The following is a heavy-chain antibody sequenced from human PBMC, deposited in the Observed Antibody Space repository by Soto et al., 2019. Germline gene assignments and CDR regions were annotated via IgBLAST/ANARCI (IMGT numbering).Heavy chain of an antibody. V-gene: IGHV3-23*01. Sequence: GGSLRLSCAASGFSFSTHAMSWVRQAPGKGLEWVSTFSGSGGNIYYAESVKGRLTISRDDSKNTLYLQMDSLRVEDTAVYYCAKDPPWTVGPLAMDVWGQGTTVTVSS. D-gene: IGHD1-26*01. CDR2: FSGSGGNI. CDR3: AKDPPWTVGPLAMDV. J-gene: IGHJ6*02. CDR1: GFSFSTHA.